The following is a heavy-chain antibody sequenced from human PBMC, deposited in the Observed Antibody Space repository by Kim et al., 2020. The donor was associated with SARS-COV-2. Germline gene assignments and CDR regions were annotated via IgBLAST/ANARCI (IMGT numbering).Heavy chain of an antibody. J-gene: IGHJ4*02. CDR3: ATHPIDY. CDR2: ITSGSSTI. V-gene: IGHV3-48*02. Sequence: GGSLRLSCAASGFSFKTYDMNWVRQAPGKGLEWVSYITSGSSTIYYTDSVEGRFTMSRDNAKNSLYLQMDSLRDEDTAIYYCATHPIDYWAREPWSPSPQ. CDR1: GFSFKTYD.